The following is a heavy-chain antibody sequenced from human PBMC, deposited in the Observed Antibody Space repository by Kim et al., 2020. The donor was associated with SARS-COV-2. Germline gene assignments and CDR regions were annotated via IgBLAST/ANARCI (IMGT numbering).Heavy chain of an antibody. J-gene: IGHJ4*02. Sequence: GGSLRLSCAASGFTFDDYTMHWVRQAPGKGLEWVSLISWDGGSTYYADSVKGRFTISRDNSKNSLYLQMNSLRTEDTALYYCAKDIGGGFDYWGRGTLVTVSS. CDR2: ISWDGGST. V-gene: IGHV3-43*01. CDR3: AKDIGGGFDY. D-gene: IGHD3-10*01. CDR1: GFTFDDYT.